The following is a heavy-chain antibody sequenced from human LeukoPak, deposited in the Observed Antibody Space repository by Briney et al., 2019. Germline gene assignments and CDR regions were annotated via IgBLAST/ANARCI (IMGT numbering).Heavy chain of an antibody. CDR2: VIPTLGIA. V-gene: IGHV1-69*04. Sequence: ASVKVSCKASGGTFSSYTISWVRQAPGQGLEWMGRVIPTLGIANYAQKFQGRVTITADKSTSTAYMELSSLRSEDTAVYYCARDRRYYDSSGYSIDYWGQGTLVTVSS. CDR3: ARDRRYYDSSGYSIDY. J-gene: IGHJ4*02. D-gene: IGHD3-22*01. CDR1: GGTFSSYT.